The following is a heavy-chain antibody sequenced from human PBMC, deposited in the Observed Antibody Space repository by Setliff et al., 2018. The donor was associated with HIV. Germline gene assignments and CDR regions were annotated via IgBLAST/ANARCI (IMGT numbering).Heavy chain of an antibody. CDR2: IYHSGTT. CDR1: GYSISSGYY. Sequence: PSETLSLTCAVSGYSISSGYYWGWIRQTPGKGLEWIGSIYHSGTTYYNPSLRSRVTISVDTSKNQFSLRLSSVTAADTAVYYCARHIVGGWDAFDIWGQGTMVTVSS. V-gene: IGHV4-38-2*01. J-gene: IGHJ3*02. D-gene: IGHD1-26*01. CDR3: ARHIVGGWDAFDI.